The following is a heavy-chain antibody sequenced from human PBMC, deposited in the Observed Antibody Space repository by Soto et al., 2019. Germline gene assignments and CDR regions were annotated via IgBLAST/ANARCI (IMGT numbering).Heavy chain of an antibody. CDR2: TYYRSKWYN. J-gene: IGHJ6*02. D-gene: IGHD5-18*01. CDR3: AYTAMVGDYYGMDV. Sequence: QTLSLTCVISGDSVSSNNAAWNWIRQSPSRGLEWLGRTYYRSKWYNDYAVSVKSRITINPDTSKNQFSLQLNSVTPEDTAVYYCAYTAMVGDYYGMDVWGQGTTVTVSS. CDR1: GDSVSSNNAA. V-gene: IGHV6-1*01.